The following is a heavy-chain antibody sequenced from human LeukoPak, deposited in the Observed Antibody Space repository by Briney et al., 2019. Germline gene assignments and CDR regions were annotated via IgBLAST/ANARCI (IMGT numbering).Heavy chain of an antibody. V-gene: IGHV4-4*07. Sequence: PSETLSLTCTVSNGSISNYYWSWIRQPAGSGLGLEWIGRIYTSGSTNYNPSLKSRVTISVDTSKNQFSLKLSSVTAADTAVYYCARVIVPKQQLVAGWFDPWGQGTLVTVSS. CDR2: IYTSGST. CDR1: NGSISNYY. CDR3: ARVIVPKQQLVAGWFDP. J-gene: IGHJ5*02. D-gene: IGHD6-13*01.